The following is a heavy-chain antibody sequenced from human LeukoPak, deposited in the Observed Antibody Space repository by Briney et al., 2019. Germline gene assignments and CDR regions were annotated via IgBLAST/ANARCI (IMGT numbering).Heavy chain of an antibody. J-gene: IGHJ5*02. CDR2: IYYSGST. CDR3: AREDYGDYGALNWFDP. Sequence: SETLSLTCTVSGGSISSYYWSWIRQPPGKGLEWIGYIYYSGSTSYNPSLKSRVTISVDTSKNQFSLKLSSVTAADTAVYYCAREDYGDYGALNWFDPWGQGTLVTVSS. V-gene: IGHV4-59*01. D-gene: IGHD4-17*01. CDR1: GGSISSYY.